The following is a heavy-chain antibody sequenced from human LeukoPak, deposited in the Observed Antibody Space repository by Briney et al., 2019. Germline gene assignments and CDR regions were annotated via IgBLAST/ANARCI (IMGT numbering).Heavy chain of an antibody. CDR2: ISSSSSYI. Sequence: GSLILSCAASGFTFSSYSMNWVRQAPGKGLEWVSSISSSSSYIYYADSVKGRFTISRDNAKNSLYLQMNSLRAEDTAVYYCARVSSPSYYYYYMDVWGKGTTVTVSS. CDR1: GFTFSSYS. V-gene: IGHV3-21*01. J-gene: IGHJ6*03. CDR3: ARVSSPSYYYYYMDV.